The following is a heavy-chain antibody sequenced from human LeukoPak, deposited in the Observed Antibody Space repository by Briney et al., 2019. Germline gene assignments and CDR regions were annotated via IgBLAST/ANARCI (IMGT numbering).Heavy chain of an antibody. CDR1: GYNFPAYF. V-gene: IGHV1-2*06. D-gene: IGHD2-2*01. CDR3: ARVGFTTSWSNLEY. J-gene: IGHJ4*02. Sequence: ASVKVSCKAAGYNFPAYFVHWVRQAPGQGLEWMGRINPNGGDTNYAQKLQGRVTMASDTSISTAYMELSSLISDDTAVYYCARVGFTTSWSNLEYWGQGTPVTVSS. CDR2: INPNGGDT.